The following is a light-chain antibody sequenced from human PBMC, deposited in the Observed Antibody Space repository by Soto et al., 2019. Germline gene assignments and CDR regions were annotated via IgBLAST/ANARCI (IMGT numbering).Light chain of an antibody. CDR3: QQFDDSVT. Sequence: IVLTQSPATLSLSPGKRATLSCRASQSVSSNLAWYQQKPGQAPRLLMFRTSSRATGFPARLSGSGSGTDFTLTISGLEPEDYAVYYCQQFDDSVTFGQGTRLEIK. J-gene: IGKJ5*01. CDR2: RTS. V-gene: IGKV3-11*01. CDR1: QSVSSN.